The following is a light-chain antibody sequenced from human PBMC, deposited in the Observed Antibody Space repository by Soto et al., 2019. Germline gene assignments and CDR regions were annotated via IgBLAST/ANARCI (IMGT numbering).Light chain of an antibody. Sequence: EIVMTQSPATLSVSPGDRATLSCRASQSVNSNLAWYQQKPGQAPRLVIYGASARATGIPARFSGRGSGTEFTITISILQSEDVADYYWQQYKNFWTFGQGTKVEIK. CDR1: QSVNSN. CDR3: QQYKNFWT. CDR2: GAS. J-gene: IGKJ1*01. V-gene: IGKV3-15*01.